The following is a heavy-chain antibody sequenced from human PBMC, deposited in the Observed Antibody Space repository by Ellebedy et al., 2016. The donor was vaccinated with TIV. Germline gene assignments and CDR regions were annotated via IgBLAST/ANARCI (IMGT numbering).Heavy chain of an antibody. CDR3: ARGTVTTRINWFDP. J-gene: IGHJ5*02. CDR1: GGSISSSNW. V-gene: IGHV4-4*02. CDR2: IYHSGST. Sequence: SETLSLTXAVSGGSISSSNWWSWVRQPPGKGLEWIGEIYHSGSTNYNPSLKSRVTISVDKSKNQFSLKLSSVTAADTAVYYCARGTVTTRINWFDPWGQGTLVTVSS. D-gene: IGHD4-17*01.